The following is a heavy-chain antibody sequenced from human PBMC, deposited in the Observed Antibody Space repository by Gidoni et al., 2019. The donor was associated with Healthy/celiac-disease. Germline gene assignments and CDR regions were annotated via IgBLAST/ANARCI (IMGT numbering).Heavy chain of an antibody. CDR1: GYTFTSYA. CDR2: INAGNGNT. V-gene: IGHV1-3*01. CDR3: ARGSYDFWSGYFDY. Sequence: QVQLVQSGAEVKKPGASEKVSCKASGYTFTSYAMHWVRQAPGQRLEWMGWINAGNGNTKYSQKFQGRVTITRDTSASTAYMELSSLRSEDTAVYYCARGSYDFWSGYFDYWGQGTLVTVSS. D-gene: IGHD3-3*01. J-gene: IGHJ4*02.